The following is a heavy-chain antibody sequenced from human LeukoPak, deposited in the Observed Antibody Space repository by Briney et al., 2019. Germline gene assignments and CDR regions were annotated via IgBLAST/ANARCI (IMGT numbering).Heavy chain of an antibody. V-gene: IGHV3-7*01. CDR2: IQHGGSEK. CDR1: GVTLSSNW. D-gene: IGHD3-22*01. Sequence: GESMTLSSAASGVTLSSNWMSWVRQAAGKGLEWVGNIQHGGSEKYDVDSVKGRFTISRDNAKNALYLQMNSLRAEDTAVYYCARDPMIVVVTYFDYWGQGTLVTVSP. J-gene: IGHJ4*02. CDR3: ARDPMIVVVTYFDY.